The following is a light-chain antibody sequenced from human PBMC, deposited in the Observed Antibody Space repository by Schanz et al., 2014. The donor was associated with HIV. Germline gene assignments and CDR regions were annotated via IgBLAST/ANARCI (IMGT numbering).Light chain of an antibody. Sequence: QSALTQPASVSGSPGQSITISCTGTSSDVGGYNYVSWYQQHPGIAPKLMIYDVSNRPSGVSNRFSGSKSGNTASLTISGLQAEDEGDYYCCSYSRVGTPHYVFGTGTKVTVL. J-gene: IGLJ1*01. CDR1: SSDVGGYNY. V-gene: IGLV2-14*03. CDR2: DVS. CDR3: CSYSRVGTPHYV.